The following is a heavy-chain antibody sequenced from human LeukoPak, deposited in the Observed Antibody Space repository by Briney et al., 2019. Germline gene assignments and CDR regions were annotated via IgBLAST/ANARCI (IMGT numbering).Heavy chain of an antibody. V-gene: IGHV3-23*01. Sequence: GGSLRLSCAASGFTFSSYAMSWVRQAPGKGLEWVSAISGSGGSAYYADSVKGRFTVSRDNSKNMLYLRMNSLRAEDTAIYYCAKSTCGGDCSRWFDPWGQGTLVTVSS. CDR3: AKSTCGGDCSRWFDP. CDR1: GFTFSSYA. CDR2: ISGSGGSA. J-gene: IGHJ5*02. D-gene: IGHD2-21*02.